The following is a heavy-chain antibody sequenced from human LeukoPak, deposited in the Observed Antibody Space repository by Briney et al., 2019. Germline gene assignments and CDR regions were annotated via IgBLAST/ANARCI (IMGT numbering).Heavy chain of an antibody. J-gene: IGHJ4*02. V-gene: IGHV4-61*09. CDR2: IYIRGGT. CDR3: ARGTTLELTSYFFEY. CDR1: GGSISSGTYY. D-gene: IGHD1-7*01. Sequence: PSQTLSHTCTVSGGSISSGTYYWSWIRQPAGKGLEWIGHIYIRGGTNYNPSLKGRVTISVDTSKNQFSLNLNSLTAADTAVYYCARGTTLELTSYFFEYWGQGVLVTVSS.